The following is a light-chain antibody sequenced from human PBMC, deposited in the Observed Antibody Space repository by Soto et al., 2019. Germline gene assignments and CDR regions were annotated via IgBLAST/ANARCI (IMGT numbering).Light chain of an antibody. CDR3: LLYYVGPWV. J-gene: IGLJ3*02. Sequence: QAVVTQEPSLTVSPGGTVTLTCASNTGTVTSGHHPNWFQQKPGQAPRAVIYDISNKQSWTPARFSGSLLGGKAALTLSGVQPEDEAEYYCLLYYVGPWVFGGGTKLTVL. V-gene: IGLV7-43*01. CDR1: TGTVTSGHH. CDR2: DIS.